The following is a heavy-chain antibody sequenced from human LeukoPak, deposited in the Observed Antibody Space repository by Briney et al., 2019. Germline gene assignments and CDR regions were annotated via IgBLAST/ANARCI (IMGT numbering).Heavy chain of an antibody. CDR1: GFSFSTYT. CDR3: ARARRYRSSRYHDY. V-gene: IGHV3-48*02. Sequence: PGGSLRLSCAASGFSFSTYTMNWVRQAPGKGLDWVSHISSSSSTIYYADSVKGRFTISRDNANNSLYLQMNSLRDEDTAVYYCARARRYRSSRYHDYWGQGSLVTVSS. J-gene: IGHJ4*02. D-gene: IGHD6-13*01. CDR2: ISSSSSTI.